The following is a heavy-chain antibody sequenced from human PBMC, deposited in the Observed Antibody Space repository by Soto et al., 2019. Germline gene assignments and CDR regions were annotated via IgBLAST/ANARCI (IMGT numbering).Heavy chain of an antibody. D-gene: IGHD6-13*01. V-gene: IGHV4-31*01. J-gene: IGHJ4*02. CDR1: GLTIRSASYY. CDR2: IYYNGST. Sequence: QVLLQESGPGLMKPSQTLSLTCTVSGLTIRSASYYWSWIRQHPGKGLEWVGNIYYNGSTYYSPSLKSTVTLWVDHSKNQFSLRLASVTAADTAVYYCARYRISGSWSKLDYWGQGTLVTVSS. CDR3: ARYRISGSWSKLDY.